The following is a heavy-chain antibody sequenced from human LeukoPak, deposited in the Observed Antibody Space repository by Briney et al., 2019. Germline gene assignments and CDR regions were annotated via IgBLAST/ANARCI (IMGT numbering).Heavy chain of an antibody. V-gene: IGHV1-2*02. J-gene: IGHJ6*03. CDR1: GYTITSYA. Sequence: GASVKVSCKASGYTITSYAMNWVRQAPGQGLEWMGWINPNSGGTNYAQKFQGRVTMTRDTSISTAYMELSRLRSDDTAVYYCARAGYSSGWYTDDYYYYYMDVWGKGTTVTISS. D-gene: IGHD6-19*01. CDR3: ARAGYSSGWYTDDYYYYYMDV. CDR2: INPNSGGT.